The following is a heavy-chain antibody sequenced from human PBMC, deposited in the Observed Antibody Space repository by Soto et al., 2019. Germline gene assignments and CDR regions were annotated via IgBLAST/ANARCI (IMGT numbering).Heavy chain of an antibody. CDR3: ARHLGYCSGGSCYRNFDY. CDR2: IYYSGST. CDR1: GGSISSSSYY. J-gene: IGHJ4*02. D-gene: IGHD2-15*01. Sequence: SETLSLTCTVSGGSISSSSYYWGWIRQPPGKGLEWIGSIYYSGSTYYNPSLKSRVTISVDTSKNQFSLKLSSVTAADTAVYYCARHLGYCSGGSCYRNFDYWGQGTLVTVSS. V-gene: IGHV4-39*01.